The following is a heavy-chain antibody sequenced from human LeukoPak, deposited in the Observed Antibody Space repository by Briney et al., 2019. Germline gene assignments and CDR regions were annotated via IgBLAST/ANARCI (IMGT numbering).Heavy chain of an antibody. CDR1: GFTFDDYA. CDR3: AKDIFRGYCSGGSCYDAFDI. V-gene: IGHV3-9*03. Sequence: GGSLRLSCAASGFTFDDYAMHWVRQAPGKGLEWVSGISWNSGSIGYADSVKGRFTISRDNAKNSLYLQMNSLRAEDMALYYCAKDIFRGYCSGGSCYDAFDIWGQGTMVTVSS. D-gene: IGHD2-15*01. J-gene: IGHJ3*02. CDR2: ISWNSGSI.